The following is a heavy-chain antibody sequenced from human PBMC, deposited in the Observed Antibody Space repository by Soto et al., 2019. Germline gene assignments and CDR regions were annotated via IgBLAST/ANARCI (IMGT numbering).Heavy chain of an antibody. J-gene: IGHJ4*02. V-gene: IGHV1-69*13. D-gene: IGHD3-22*01. CDR3: ARDRYDSSGYPDYYFDY. CDR2: IIPIFGTA. Sequence: EASVKVSCKASGGTFSSYAISWVRQAPGQGLEWMGGIIPIFGTANYAQKFQGRVTITADESTSTAYMELSSLRSEDTAVYYCARDRYDSSGYPDYYFDYWGQGTLVTVSS. CDR1: GGTFSSYA.